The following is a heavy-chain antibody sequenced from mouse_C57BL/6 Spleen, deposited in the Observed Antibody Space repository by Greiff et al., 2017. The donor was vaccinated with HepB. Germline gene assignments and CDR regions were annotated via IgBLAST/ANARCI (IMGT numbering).Heavy chain of an antibody. J-gene: IGHJ3*01. D-gene: IGHD2-4*01. V-gene: IGHV3-6*01. CDR2: ISYDGSN. CDR1: GYSITSGYY. CDR3: ARAYDYGPWFAY. Sequence: VQLKESGPGLVKPSQSLSLTCSVTGYSITSGYYWNWIRQFPGNKLEWMGYISYDGSNNYNPSLKNRISITRDTSKNQFFLKLNSVTTEDTATYYCARAYDYGPWFAYWGQGTLVTVSA.